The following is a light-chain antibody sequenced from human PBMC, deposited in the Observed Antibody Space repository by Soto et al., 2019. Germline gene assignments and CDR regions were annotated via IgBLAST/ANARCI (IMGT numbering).Light chain of an antibody. Sequence: EIVMTQSPATLSVSQGERATLSCRASQSVNRNVVWYQQKPGQPPRLLIYGASTRATDIPARFSGSGSGTEFTLTISSLLTEDFAVYYCQQHTNWPPWTFGQGTKVDIK. V-gene: IGKV3-15*01. CDR2: GAS. J-gene: IGKJ1*01. CDR1: QSVNRN. CDR3: QQHTNWPPWT.